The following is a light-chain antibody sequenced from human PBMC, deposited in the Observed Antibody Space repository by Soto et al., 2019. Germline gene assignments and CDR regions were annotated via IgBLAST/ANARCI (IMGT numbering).Light chain of an antibody. CDR3: QQYGSSPRT. V-gene: IGKV3-20*01. J-gene: IGKJ1*01. Sequence: EIVLTQSPGTLSLSPGERATLSCRASQNLGSRYLAWYQQKPGQAPRLLIYGTSNRATGIPDRFSGSGSGTDFSLTISSLEPGDLAVYYCQQYGSSPRTFGQGTKVDIK. CDR1: QNLGSRY. CDR2: GTS.